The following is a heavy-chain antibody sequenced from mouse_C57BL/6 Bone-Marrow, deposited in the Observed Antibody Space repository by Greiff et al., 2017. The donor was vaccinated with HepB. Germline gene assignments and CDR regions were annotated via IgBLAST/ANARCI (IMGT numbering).Heavy chain of an antibody. CDR2: IDPNSGGT. V-gene: IGHV1-72*01. CDR3: ARKDYGSSRHWYFDV. J-gene: IGHJ1*03. CDR1: GYTFTSYW. Sequence: VQLQQSGAELVKPGASVKLSCKASGYTFTSYWMHWVKQRPGRGLEWIGRIDPNSGGTKYNEKFKSKATLTVDKPSSTAYMQLSSLTSEDSAVYYCARKDYGSSRHWYFDVWGTGTTVTVSS. D-gene: IGHD1-1*01.